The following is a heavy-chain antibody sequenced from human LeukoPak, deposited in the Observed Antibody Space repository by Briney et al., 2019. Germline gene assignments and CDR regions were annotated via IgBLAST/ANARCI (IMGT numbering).Heavy chain of an antibody. J-gene: IGHJ4*02. V-gene: IGHV1-2*02. CDR2: INPNSGGT. D-gene: IGHD3-22*01. Sequence: ASVKVPCKASGYTFTGYYMHWVRQAPGQGLEWMGWINPNSGGTNYAQKFQGRVTMTRDTSISTAYMELSRLRSDDTAVYYCARPLTDDSSGYSFGYWGQETLVTVPS. CDR1: GYTFTGYY. CDR3: ARPLTDDSSGYSFGY.